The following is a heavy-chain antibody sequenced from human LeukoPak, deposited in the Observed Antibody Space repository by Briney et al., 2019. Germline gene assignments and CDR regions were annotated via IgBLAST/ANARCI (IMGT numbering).Heavy chain of an antibody. J-gene: IGHJ4*02. CDR1: GYTFSTYG. D-gene: IGHD5-12*01. Sequence: ASVKVSCKASGYTFSTYGISWVRQAPGKGLEWVSGISGSGDNTYYADSVKGRFTISRDNSKNTLYLQMNSLRAEDTAVYYCAKGSGYDTDFDYWGQGTLVSVSS. CDR3: AKGSGYDTDFDY. CDR2: ISGSGDNT. V-gene: IGHV3-23*01.